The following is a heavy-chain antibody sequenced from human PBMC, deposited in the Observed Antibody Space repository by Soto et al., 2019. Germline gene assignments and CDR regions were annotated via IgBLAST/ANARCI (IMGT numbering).Heavy chain of an antibody. CDR3: ARDVVTIFGVVIPGYYGMDV. V-gene: IGHV1-18*01. D-gene: IGHD3-3*01. J-gene: IGHJ6*02. CDR1: GYTFTSYG. CDR2: ISAYNGNT. Sequence: ASVKVSCKASGYTFTSYGISWVRQAPGQGLEWMGWISAYNGNTNYAQKLQGRVTMTIDTSTSTAYMELRSLRSDDTAVYYCARDVVTIFGVVIPGYYGMDVWGQGTTVTVSS.